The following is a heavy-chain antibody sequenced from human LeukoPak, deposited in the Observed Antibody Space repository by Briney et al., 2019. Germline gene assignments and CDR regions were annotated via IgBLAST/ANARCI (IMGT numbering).Heavy chain of an antibody. CDR3: AKDPRTSWSGPFDY. CDR2: ISYDGSNK. Sequence: GGSLRLSCAASGLTFSSYGMHWVRQAPGKGLEWVAVISYDGSNKYYADSVKGRFTISTDNSKNTLYLQMNSLRAEDTAVYYCAKDPRTSWSGPFDYWGQGTLVTVSS. V-gene: IGHV3-30*18. CDR1: GLTFSSYG. J-gene: IGHJ4*02. D-gene: IGHD1-14*01.